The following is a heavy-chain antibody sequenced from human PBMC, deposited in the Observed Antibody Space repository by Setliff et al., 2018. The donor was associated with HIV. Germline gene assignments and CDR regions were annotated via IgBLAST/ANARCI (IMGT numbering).Heavy chain of an antibody. CDR2: IYYSGST. J-gene: IGHJ5*01. CDR1: GGSISSGGYY. D-gene: IGHD1-1*01. CDR3: ARDFKRYNSPCRFDP. Sequence: SETLSLTCTVSGGSISSGGYYWSWIRQHPGKGLEWIGYIYYSGSTNYNPSLKSRVTISVDTSKNQFSLRLSSVTAADTAVYYCARDFKRYNSPCRFDPWGQGILVAVSS. V-gene: IGHV4-61*08.